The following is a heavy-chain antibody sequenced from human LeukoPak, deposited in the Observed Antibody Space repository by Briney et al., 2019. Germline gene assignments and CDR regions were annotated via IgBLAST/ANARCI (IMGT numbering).Heavy chain of an antibody. D-gene: IGHD5-24*01. J-gene: IGHJ3*02. Sequence: KPSETLSLTCTVSGGSISSYYWSWIRQPPGKGLEWIGYIYYSGSTNYNPSLKSRVTISVDTSKNQFSLKLSSVTAADTAVYYCVRERQVEMATITVFDIWGQGTMVTVSS. CDR2: IYYSGST. V-gene: IGHV4-59*01. CDR1: GGSISSYY. CDR3: VRERQVEMATITVFDI.